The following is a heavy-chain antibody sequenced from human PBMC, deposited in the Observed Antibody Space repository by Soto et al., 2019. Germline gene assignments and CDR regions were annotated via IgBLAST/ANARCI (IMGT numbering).Heavy chain of an antibody. Sequence: SLRLSCAASGFTFDDYAMHWVRQAPGKGLEWVSGISWNSGSIGYADSVKGRFTISRDNAKNSLYLQMNSLRAEDTALYYCAKNSVLLWFGESVYGMDVWGQGTTVTVSS. D-gene: IGHD3-10*01. CDR3: AKNSVLLWFGESVYGMDV. CDR2: ISWNSGSI. V-gene: IGHV3-9*01. J-gene: IGHJ6*02. CDR1: GFTFDDYA.